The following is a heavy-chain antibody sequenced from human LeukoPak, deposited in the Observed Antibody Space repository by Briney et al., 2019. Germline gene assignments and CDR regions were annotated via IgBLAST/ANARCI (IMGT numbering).Heavy chain of an antibody. CDR2: INAGNGNT. J-gene: IGHJ4*02. D-gene: IGHD6-13*01. V-gene: IGHV1-3*01. CDR3: ARLSSRIAAAATTEGY. CDR1: GYTFTSYA. Sequence: ASVKVSCKASGYTFTSYAMHWVRQAPGQRLEWMGWINAGNGNTKYSQKFQGRVTITRDTSASTAYMELSSLRSEDTAVYYCARLSSRIAAAATTEGYWGQGTLVTVSS.